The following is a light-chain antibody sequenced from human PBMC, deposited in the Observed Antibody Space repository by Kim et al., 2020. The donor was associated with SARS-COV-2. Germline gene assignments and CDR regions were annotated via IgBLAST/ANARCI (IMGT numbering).Light chain of an antibody. CDR1: QSASSGF. Sequence: SPGERPTLSCRASQSASSGFLAWYQKKPGQPPRLLIYGATSRATGIPDRFRGSGSGTDFTLTISSLEPEDFAVNYCKQYDSSPRTFGQGTKVDIK. J-gene: IGKJ1*01. CDR2: GAT. V-gene: IGKV3-20*01. CDR3: KQYDSSPRT.